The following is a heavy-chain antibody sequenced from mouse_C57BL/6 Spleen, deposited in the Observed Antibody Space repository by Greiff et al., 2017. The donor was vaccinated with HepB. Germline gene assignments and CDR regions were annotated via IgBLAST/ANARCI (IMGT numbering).Heavy chain of an antibody. CDR3: ARVYYGNLDY. D-gene: IGHD2-1*01. J-gene: IGHJ2*01. CDR1: GFTFSSYT. CDR2: ISGGGGNT. V-gene: IGHV5-9*01. Sequence: EVQRVESGGGLVKPGGSLKLSCAASGFTFSSYTMSWVRQTPEKRLEWVATISGGGGNTYYPDSVKGRFTISRDNARNTLYLQMSSLRSEDTALYYCARVYYGNLDYWGQGTTLTVSS.